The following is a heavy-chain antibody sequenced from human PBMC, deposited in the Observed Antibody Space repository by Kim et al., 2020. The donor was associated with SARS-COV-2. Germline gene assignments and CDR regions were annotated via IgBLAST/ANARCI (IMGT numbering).Heavy chain of an antibody. CDR1: GGTFSSYA. D-gene: IGHD3-10*01. CDR3: ASTSLIRITIHSYYYGMDV. CDR2: IIPIFGTA. V-gene: IGHV1-69*13. J-gene: IGHJ6*02. Sequence: SVKVSCKASGGTFSSYAISWVRQAPGQGLEWMGGIIPIFGTANYAQKFQGRVTITADESTSTAYMELSSLRSEDTAVYYCASTSLIRITIHSYYYGMDVWGQGTTVTVSS.